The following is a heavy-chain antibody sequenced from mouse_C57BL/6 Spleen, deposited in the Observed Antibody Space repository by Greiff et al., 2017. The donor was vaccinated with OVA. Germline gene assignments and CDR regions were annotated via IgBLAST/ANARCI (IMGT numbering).Heavy chain of an antibody. V-gene: IGHV1-53*01. Sequence: QVQLQQPGTELVKPGASVKLSCKASGYTFTSYWMHWVKQRPGQGLEWIGNINPSNGGTNSNEKFKSKATLTVDKSYITAYMQLSSLTSEDSAVYYCARKLGPYSIDYWGQGTTLTVSS. CDR3: ARKLGPYSIDY. CDR2: INPSNGGT. CDR1: GYTFTSYW. J-gene: IGHJ2*01.